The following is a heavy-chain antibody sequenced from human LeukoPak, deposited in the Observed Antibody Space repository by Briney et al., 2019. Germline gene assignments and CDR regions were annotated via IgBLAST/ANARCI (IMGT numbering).Heavy chain of an antibody. D-gene: IGHD3-22*01. CDR1: GGSISSGGYS. J-gene: IGHJ4*02. CDR2: IYHSGTT. V-gene: IGHV4-30-2*01. Sequence: PSETLSLTCAVSGGSISSGGYSWRWILQPPGKGLEWIGCIYHSGTTYYNPSIKSRVTISVDRSKNQYSQKLSCGTAADTAVYYCRGYYYDSSCYFDYWGQGTKVTVSS. CDR3: RGYYYDSSCYFDY.